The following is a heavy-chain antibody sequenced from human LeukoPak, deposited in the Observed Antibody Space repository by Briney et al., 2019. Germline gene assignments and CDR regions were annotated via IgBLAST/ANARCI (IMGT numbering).Heavy chain of an antibody. D-gene: IGHD2-2*01. V-gene: IGHV1-69*13. Sequence: ASVKVSCKASGGTFISYAISWVRQAPGQGLEWMGGIIPIFGTANYAQKSQGRVTITADESTSTAYMELSSLRSEDTAVYYCARASDGYQLLSAFDYWGQGTLVTVSS. CDR2: IIPIFGTA. J-gene: IGHJ4*02. CDR3: ARASDGYQLLSAFDY. CDR1: GGTFISYA.